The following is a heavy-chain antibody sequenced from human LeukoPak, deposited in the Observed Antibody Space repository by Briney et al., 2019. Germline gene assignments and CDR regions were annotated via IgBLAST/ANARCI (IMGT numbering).Heavy chain of an antibody. V-gene: IGHV3-49*04. J-gene: IGHJ4*02. CDR1: GFTFGDHG. CDR3: TRDKDWSYDY. Sequence: PGRSLRLFCTASGFTFGDHGVGWVRHAPEKGLVCVSFIRRKVYGGTTEYAASVRGRFYTSRDDYKSIAYLEMNSLRTEDTAVYYCTRDKDWSYDYWGQGTLVTVSS. D-gene: IGHD3/OR15-3a*01. CDR2: IRRKVYGGTT.